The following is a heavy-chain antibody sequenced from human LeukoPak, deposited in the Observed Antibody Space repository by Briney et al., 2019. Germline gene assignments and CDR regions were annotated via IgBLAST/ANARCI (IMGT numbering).Heavy chain of an antibody. V-gene: IGHV3-7*03. D-gene: IGHD4-11*01. CDR1: GFTFSSYW. Sequence: GGSLRLSCAASGFTFSSYWMNWARQAPGKGLEWVASINHNGNVNYYVDSVKGRFTISRDNAKNSLYLQMSNLRAEDTAVYYCARGQSYSMSFDYWGQGTLVTVSS. J-gene: IGHJ4*02. CDR2: INHNGNVN. CDR3: ARGQSYSMSFDY.